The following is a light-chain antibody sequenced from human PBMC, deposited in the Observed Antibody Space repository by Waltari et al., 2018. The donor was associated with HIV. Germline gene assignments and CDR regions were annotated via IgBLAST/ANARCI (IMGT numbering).Light chain of an antibody. V-gene: IGLV1-47*01. J-gene: IGLJ2*01. Sequence: QSVLTQPPSASGTPGQRVTISCSGGSSNIGLYHVYWYQQFPGTAPKLHIYRDNPRPPGVPDRFSGSKSDTSASLVSSGLRSEDEADYYRAAWDDRLSGLFGGGTKVTV. CDR2: RDN. CDR1: SSNIGLYH. CDR3: AAWDDRLSGL.